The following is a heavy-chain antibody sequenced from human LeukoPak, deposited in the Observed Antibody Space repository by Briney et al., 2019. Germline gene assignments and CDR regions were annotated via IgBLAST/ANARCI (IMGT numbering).Heavy chain of an antibody. V-gene: IGHV1-2*02. Sequence: ASVKVSCKASGYAFTGYYMHWVRQAPGQGLEWMGWINPNSGGTNYAQKFQGRVTMARDTSISTAYMELSRLRSDDTAVYYCARGLIAVADPIDYWGQGTPVTVSS. D-gene: IGHD6-19*01. CDR1: GYAFTGYY. CDR2: INPNSGGT. CDR3: ARGLIAVADPIDY. J-gene: IGHJ4*02.